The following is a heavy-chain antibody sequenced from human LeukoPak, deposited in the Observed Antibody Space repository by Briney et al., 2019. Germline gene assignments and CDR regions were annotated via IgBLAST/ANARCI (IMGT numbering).Heavy chain of an antibody. J-gene: IGHJ4*02. V-gene: IGHV7-4-1*02. D-gene: IGHD3-22*01. Sequence: ASVKVSCKASGYTFTTYPINWVRQAPGQGLEWMGWIDTNTGSPTYAQDLTGRFVFTLDTSVSTAFLQINSLKAEDTALYYCVRVIDTIGYFIYWGEGTLVTVSS. CDR2: IDTNTGSP. CDR1: GYTFTTYP. CDR3: VRVIDTIGYFIY.